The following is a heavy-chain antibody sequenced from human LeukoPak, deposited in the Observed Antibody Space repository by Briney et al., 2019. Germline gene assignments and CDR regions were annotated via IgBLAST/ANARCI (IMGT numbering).Heavy chain of an antibody. Sequence: SETLSLTCSVSGVSISSFCWSWIRQSPGKGLEWIGFIHYSGSTNYNPSLKSRVTISADTSKNQFSLKLTSVTAADTAVYYCARGYYDTSGSSNTFDIWGQGTMVTVSS. D-gene: IGHD3-22*01. CDR3: ARGYYDTSGSSNTFDI. V-gene: IGHV4-59*01. CDR1: GVSISSFC. CDR2: IHYSGST. J-gene: IGHJ3*02.